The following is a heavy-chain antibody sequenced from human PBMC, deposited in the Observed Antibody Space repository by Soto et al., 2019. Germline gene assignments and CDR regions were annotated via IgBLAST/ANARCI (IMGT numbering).Heavy chain of an antibody. D-gene: IGHD2-21*01. CDR1: GFTFSLSW. CDR3: ERELCCGSVCRRAFDI. CDR2: INGDSSST. V-gene: IGHV3-74*01. J-gene: IGHJ3*02. Sequence: EVQLVESGGGLVQPGGSLRLSCAASGFTFSLSWMHWVRQVPGKGLEWVSRINGDSSSTRHADSVTGRFTVSRDNARNTLYLHMNSPRVEVTGVYHCERELCCGSVCRRAFDICGHGTMVTVST.